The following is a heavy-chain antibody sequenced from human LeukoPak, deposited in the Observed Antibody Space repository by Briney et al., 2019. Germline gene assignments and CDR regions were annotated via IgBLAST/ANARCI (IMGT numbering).Heavy chain of an antibody. V-gene: IGHV3-23*01. Sequence: PGGSLRLSCAASGFTFSSYDMSWVRQAPGKGLEWVSSISGNGGSTYYADSVKGRFTISRDNPKNTLFLQMNSLRAEDTAVYYCANSPLEWLRKYWGQGTPVTVSS. CDR1: GFTFSSYD. D-gene: IGHD3-3*01. J-gene: IGHJ4*02. CDR2: ISGNGGST. CDR3: ANSPLEWLRKY.